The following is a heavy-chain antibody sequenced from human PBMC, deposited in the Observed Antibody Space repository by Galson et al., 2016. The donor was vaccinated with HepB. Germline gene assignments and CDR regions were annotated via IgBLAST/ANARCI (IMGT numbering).Heavy chain of an antibody. Sequence: SLRLSCAASGFTFSNYNMNWVRQAPGKGLEWVANIKQDGGEEYYVDSVKGRFTISRDNAKNSLYLQMSNLRAEDTAVYYCARGAGAGYWGQGTLVTVSS. V-gene: IGHV3-7*03. CDR2: IKQDGGEE. CDR1: GFTFSNYN. CDR3: ARGAGAGY. J-gene: IGHJ4*02. D-gene: IGHD3-10*01.